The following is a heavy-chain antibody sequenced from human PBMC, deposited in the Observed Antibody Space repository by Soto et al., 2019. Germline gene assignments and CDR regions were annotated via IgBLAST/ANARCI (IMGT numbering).Heavy chain of an antibody. D-gene: IGHD1-26*01. CDR3: ARGDSGSYFKYYFDY. J-gene: IGHJ4*02. Sequence: SETLSLTCAVSGGSISSGGYSWSWIRQPPGKGLEWIGYIYHSGSTYYNPSLKSRVTISVDRSKNQFSLKLSSVTAADTALYYCARGDSGSYFKYYFDYWGQVTLVTVSS. CDR2: IYHSGST. V-gene: IGHV4-30-2*01. CDR1: GGSISSGGYS.